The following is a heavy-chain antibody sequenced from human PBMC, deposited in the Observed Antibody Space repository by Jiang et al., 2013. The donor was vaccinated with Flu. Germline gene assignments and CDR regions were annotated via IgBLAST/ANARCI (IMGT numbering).Heavy chain of an antibody. Sequence: QLLESGGGLVQPGGSLRLSCAASGFTFSSYAMSWVRRLQGRGWSGSQLVSGSGGSTYYADSVKGRFTISRDNSKNTLYLQMNSLRAEDTAVYYCAKDQGMVRGGGDFDPWGQGTLVTVSS. J-gene: IGHJ5*02. CDR2: VSGSGGST. D-gene: IGHD3-10*01. V-gene: IGHV3-23*01. CDR1: GFTFSSYA. CDR3: AKDQGMVRGGGDFDP.